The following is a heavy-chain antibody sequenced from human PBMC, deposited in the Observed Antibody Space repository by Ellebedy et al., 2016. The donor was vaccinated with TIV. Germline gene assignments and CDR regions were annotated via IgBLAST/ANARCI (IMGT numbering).Heavy chain of an antibody. CDR1: EFTFSDYG. CDR3: AKEISARSSNGWPFDQ. CDR2: IAHDGSIQ. J-gene: IGHJ4*02. Sequence: GESLKISCAASEFTFSDYGMHWVRQAPGEGLEWLAVIAHDGSIQHYADSGKGRFTVSRDNFKNMLYLQMDSLKVEDTSVYYCAKEISARSSNGWPFDQWGQGTLVTVSS. D-gene: IGHD6-19*01. V-gene: IGHV3-30*18.